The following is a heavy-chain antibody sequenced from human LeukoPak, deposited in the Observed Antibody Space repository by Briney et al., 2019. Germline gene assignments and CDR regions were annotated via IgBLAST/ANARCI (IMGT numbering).Heavy chain of an antibody. Sequence: GGSLRLSCAASGFTFSSYGMHWVRQAPGKGLEWVAVIWYGGSNKYYADSVKGRFTIPRDNSKNTLYLQMNSLRAEDTAVYYCAKGPAYYGSGSYYYMDVWGKGTTVTVSS. CDR1: GFTFSSYG. CDR2: IWYGGSNK. V-gene: IGHV3-30*02. CDR3: AKGPAYYGSGSYYYMDV. D-gene: IGHD3-10*01. J-gene: IGHJ6*03.